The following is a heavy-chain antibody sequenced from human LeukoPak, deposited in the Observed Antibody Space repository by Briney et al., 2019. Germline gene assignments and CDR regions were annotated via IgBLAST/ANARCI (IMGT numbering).Heavy chain of an antibody. CDR2: ISYDGSNK. CDR3: ASGITGTTSHGWFDP. Sequence: GGSLRLSCEASGFTFSSYAMHWVRQAPGKGLEWVAFISYDGSNKYYADSVKGRFTISRDNSKNTLYLQMNSLRAEDTAVYYCASGITGTTSHGWFDPWGQGTLVTVSS. D-gene: IGHD1-7*01. V-gene: IGHV3-30-3*01. CDR1: GFTFSSYA. J-gene: IGHJ5*02.